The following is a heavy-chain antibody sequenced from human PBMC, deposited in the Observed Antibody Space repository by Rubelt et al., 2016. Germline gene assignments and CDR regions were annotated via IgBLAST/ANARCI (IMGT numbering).Heavy chain of an antibody. Sequence: HLLESGGDLVQPGGSLRLSCAASGFTFSNYNMNWVRQAPGKGLEWVSSVTGGSFSIYYADSVKGRLTITKENAKNSLFLQLNSLSVADTSVYCCARARSASHADGFDIWGQGTMVTVSS. CDR1: GFTFSNYN. CDR2: VTGGSFSI. CDR3: ARARSASHADGFDI. J-gene: IGHJ3*02. V-gene: IGHV3-21*01.